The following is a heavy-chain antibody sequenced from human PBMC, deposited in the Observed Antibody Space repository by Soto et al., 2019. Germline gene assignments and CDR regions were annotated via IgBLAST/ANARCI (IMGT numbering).Heavy chain of an antibody. CDR3: TKGGHVGN. CDR2: INQDGSEK. J-gene: IGHJ4*02. Sequence: EVQLVDSGGGLVQPGGSLRLSCAASGFTFSNLWMTWVRQAPGKGLQWVANINQDGSEKHYVDSVEGRFTISRDNARNSLYLQMNSLRVEDTAIYYCTKGGHVGNWGQGTLVTVAS. V-gene: IGHV3-7*01. D-gene: IGHD3-16*01. CDR1: GFTFSNLW.